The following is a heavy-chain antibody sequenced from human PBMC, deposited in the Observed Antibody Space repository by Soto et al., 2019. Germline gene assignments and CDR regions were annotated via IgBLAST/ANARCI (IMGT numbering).Heavy chain of an antibody. V-gene: IGHV1-2*02. CDR2: INPKNGET. CDR1: GYTFTGNY. CDR3: ARGGDTSIVNPPFDY. Sequence: ASVKVSCKASGYTFTGNYIHWVRQAPGQGLEWMALINPKNGETNSAQRFKDRVTMTRDTSINTAYMELSGLTSDDTAIYYCARGGDTSIVNPPFDYWGQGALVTVSS. D-gene: IGHD5-18*01. J-gene: IGHJ4*02.